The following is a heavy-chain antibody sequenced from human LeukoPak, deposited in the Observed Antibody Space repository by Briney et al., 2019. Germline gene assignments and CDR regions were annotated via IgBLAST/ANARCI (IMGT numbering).Heavy chain of an antibody. V-gene: IGHV3-23*01. D-gene: IGHD2-2*01. CDR1: GFTFSSYA. Sequence: GGSLRLSCAASGFTFSSYALTWVRQAPGKGLEWVSAISGSSDSSLFADSVKGRFTISRDNSKNTLYLQMNSLRAEDTAVYYCAKTQRDCSSTSCSRYFGMDVWGQGTTVTVSS. CDR3: AKTQRDCSSTSCSRYFGMDV. J-gene: IGHJ6*02. CDR2: ISGSSDSS.